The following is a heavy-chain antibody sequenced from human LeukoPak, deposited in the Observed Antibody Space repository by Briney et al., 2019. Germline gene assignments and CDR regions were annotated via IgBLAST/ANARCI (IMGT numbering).Heavy chain of an antibody. CDR2: MNPNSGNT. V-gene: IGHV1-8*01. CDR1: GYTFTSYD. J-gene: IGHJ6*02. Sequence: ASVKVSCTASGYTFTSYDINWVRQATGQGLEWMGWMNPNSGNTGYAQKFQGRVTMTRNTSISTAYMELSSLRSEDTAVYYCARGDPSYDFWSGYYIPNYYYYGMDVWGQGTTVTVSS. CDR3: ARGDPSYDFWSGYYIPNYYYYGMDV. D-gene: IGHD3-3*01.